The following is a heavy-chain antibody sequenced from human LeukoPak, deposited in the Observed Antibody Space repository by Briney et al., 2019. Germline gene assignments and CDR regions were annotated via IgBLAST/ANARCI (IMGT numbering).Heavy chain of an antibody. CDR3: ASNTAMVSVAFDT. Sequence: SETLSLTCTVSGGSISSGDYYWSWIRQPPGKGLEWIGYIYYSGSTYYNPSLKSRVTISVDTSKNQFSLKLSSVTAADTAVYYCASNTAMVSVAFDTWGQGTMVTVSS. CDR2: IYYSGST. V-gene: IGHV4-30-4*01. CDR1: GGSISSGDYY. J-gene: IGHJ3*02. D-gene: IGHD5-18*01.